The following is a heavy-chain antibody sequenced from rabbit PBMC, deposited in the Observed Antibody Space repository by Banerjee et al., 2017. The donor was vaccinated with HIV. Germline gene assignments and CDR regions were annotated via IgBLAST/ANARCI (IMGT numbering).Heavy chain of an antibody. CDR1: GFSFSSSYD. Sequence: QQLVESGGGLVKPGASLTLTCTASGFSFSSSYDMCWVRQAPGKGLEWIGCIYTGNGNTHYASWAKGRFTISKTSSTTVTLQMTSLTAADTATYFCARDLSYDDYAYFDLWGPGTLVTVS. CDR2: IYTGNGNT. J-gene: IGHJ4*01. CDR3: ARDLSYDDYAYFDL. D-gene: IGHD2-1*01. V-gene: IGHV1S40*01.